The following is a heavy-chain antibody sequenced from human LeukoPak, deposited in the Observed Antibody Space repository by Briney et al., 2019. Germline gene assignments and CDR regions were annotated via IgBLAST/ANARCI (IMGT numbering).Heavy chain of an antibody. J-gene: IGHJ4*02. Sequence: SVNVFCEDTGGTFSSFGKRLARQAPGQGLEWMGGIIPIFGTANYAQKFQGRVTITSDVSTSTAYMYLSSLRSEDTAVYYCANPASTITAVTASLHDWGQGILVTVSS. D-gene: IGHD2-21*02. V-gene: IGHV1-69*01. CDR3: ANPASTITAVTASLHD. CDR1: GGTFSSFG. CDR2: IIPIFGTA.